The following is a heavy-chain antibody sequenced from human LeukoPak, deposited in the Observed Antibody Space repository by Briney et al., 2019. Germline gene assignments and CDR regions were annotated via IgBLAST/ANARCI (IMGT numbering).Heavy chain of an antibody. CDR2: INPSGGST. CDR3: ARDRVSSGDY. CDR1: GYTFTNYY. J-gene: IGHJ4*02. V-gene: IGHV1-46*01. Sequence: GASVTVSCKASGYTFTNYYIHWVRQAPGQGLEWMGIINPSGGSTSYAQKFQGRVTMTRDTSTSTVYMELSSLRSEDMAVYYCARDRVSSGDYLGQGTLVTVSS. D-gene: IGHD6-6*01.